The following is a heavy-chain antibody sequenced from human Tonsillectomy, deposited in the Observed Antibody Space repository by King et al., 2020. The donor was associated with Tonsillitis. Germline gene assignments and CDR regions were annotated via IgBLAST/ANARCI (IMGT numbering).Heavy chain of an antibody. J-gene: IGHJ4*02. V-gene: IGHV3-48*01. CDR3: ARVVPRIRTSAAGVTSH. Sequence: DVQLVESGGGLVQPGGSLRLSCAASGFTFSNYSMSWVRQAPGKGLEWVSYISTTGATIKYADSVQGRFTISRDNAKNSLYLQMNVLKAEDTAVYYCARVVPRIRTSAAGVTSHWGQGTLVAVSS. D-gene: IGHD6-13*01. CDR2: ISTTGATI. CDR1: GFTFSNYS.